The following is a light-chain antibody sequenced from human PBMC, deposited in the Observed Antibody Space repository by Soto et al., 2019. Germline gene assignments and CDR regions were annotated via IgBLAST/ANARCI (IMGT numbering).Light chain of an antibody. CDR1: QSISSW. V-gene: IGKV1-5*01. CDR2: DAS. CDR3: HQHNNCPRT. J-gene: IGKJ1*01. Sequence: DVQMTQSPSTLSASVGDRVTITCRASQSISSWLAWYQQKPGKAPKLLVYDASSLESGVPSRFSGSGSGTEISLTIISLQSEDFSVYYCHQHNNCPRTFGQGTKVDIK.